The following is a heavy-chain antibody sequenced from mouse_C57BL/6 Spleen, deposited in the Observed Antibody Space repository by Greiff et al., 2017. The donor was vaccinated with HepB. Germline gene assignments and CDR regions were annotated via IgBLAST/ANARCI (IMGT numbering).Heavy chain of an antibody. CDR3: ASLDGYYV. V-gene: IGHV1-69*01. D-gene: IGHD2-3*01. CDR1: GYTFTSYW. Sequence: VKLQQPGAELVMPGASVKLSCKASGYTFTSYWMHWVKQRPGQGLEWIGEIDPSDSYTNYNQKFKGKSTLTVDKSSSTAYMQLSSLTSEDSAVYYCASLDGYYVWGQGTTLTVSS. CDR2: IDPSDSYT. J-gene: IGHJ2*01.